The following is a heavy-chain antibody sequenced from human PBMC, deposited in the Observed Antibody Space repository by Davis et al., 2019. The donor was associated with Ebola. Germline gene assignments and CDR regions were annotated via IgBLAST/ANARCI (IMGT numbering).Heavy chain of an antibody. J-gene: IGHJ6*02. D-gene: IGHD5-12*01. CDR3: ARVRGYSGYRYYYYGMDV. CDR2: INHSGST. Sequence: MPGGSLRPSCPVHGASFSGYYWSWIRQPPGKGLEWIGEINHSGSTNYNPSLKSRVTISVDTSKNQYSLRLGSVTAADTAVYYCARVRGYSGYRYYYYGMDVWGQGTTVTVSS. V-gene: IGHV4-34*01. CDR1: GASFSGYY.